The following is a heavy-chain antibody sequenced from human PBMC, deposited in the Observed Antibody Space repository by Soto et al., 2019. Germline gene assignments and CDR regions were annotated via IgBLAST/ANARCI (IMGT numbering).Heavy chain of an antibody. D-gene: IGHD3-3*01. Sequence: GGSLRLSCAASGFTFSSYWMSWVRQAPGKGLEWVANIKQDGSEKYYVDSVKGRFTISRDNAKNSLYLQMNSLRAEDTAVYYCARDGYDFWSGPYYYYMDVWGKGTTVTVSS. CDR3: ARDGYDFWSGPYYYYMDV. CDR1: GFTFSSYW. V-gene: IGHV3-7*01. J-gene: IGHJ6*03. CDR2: IKQDGSEK.